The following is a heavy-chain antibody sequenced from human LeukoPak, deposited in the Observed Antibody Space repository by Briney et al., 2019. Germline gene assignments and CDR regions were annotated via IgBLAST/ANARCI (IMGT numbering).Heavy chain of an antibody. Sequence: PGGSLRLSCAASGFTFSSYSMNWVRQAPGKGLEWVSSISSSSSYIYYADSVKGRFTISRDNAKNSLYLQMNSLRAEDTAVYYCARVSSSSVRRYYYMDVWGKGTTVTVSS. D-gene: IGHD6-6*01. CDR3: ARVSSSSVRRYYYMDV. V-gene: IGHV3-21*01. CDR1: GFTFSSYS. J-gene: IGHJ6*03. CDR2: ISSSSSYI.